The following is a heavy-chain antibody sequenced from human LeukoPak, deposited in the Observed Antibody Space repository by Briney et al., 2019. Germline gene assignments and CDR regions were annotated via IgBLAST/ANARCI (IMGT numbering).Heavy chain of an antibody. D-gene: IGHD3-22*01. CDR1: GFTFSSYA. Sequence: PGGSLRLSCAASGFTFSSYAMSWVRQAPGKGLEWVASISGDGGNTYYADSVKGRFSISRDNSKNTLYLQMNSLRAEDTAVYYCALRAMRYYDSSGYNFLDSWGKGNVVTVSS. V-gene: IGHV3-23*01. J-gene: IGHJ4*02. CDR3: ALRAMRYYDSSGYNFLDS. CDR2: ISGDGGNT.